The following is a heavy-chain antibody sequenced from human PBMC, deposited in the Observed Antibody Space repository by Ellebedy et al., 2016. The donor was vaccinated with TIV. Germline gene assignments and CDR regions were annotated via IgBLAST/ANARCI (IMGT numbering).Heavy chain of an antibody. Sequence: ASVKVSXKASGYTFTSYYMHWVRQAPGQGLEWMGIINPSGGSTSYAQKFQGRVTITADKSTSTAYMELSSLRSEDTAVYYCARVVREVIAPFDYWGQGTLVTVSS. J-gene: IGHJ4*02. CDR2: INPSGGST. CDR3: ARVVREVIAPFDY. CDR1: GYTFTSYY. V-gene: IGHV1-46*01. D-gene: IGHD2-21*01.